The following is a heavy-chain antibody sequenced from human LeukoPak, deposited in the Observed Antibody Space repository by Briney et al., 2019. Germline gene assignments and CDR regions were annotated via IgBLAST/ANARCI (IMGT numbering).Heavy chain of an antibody. J-gene: IGHJ4*02. CDR3: ARRGCLGSCYSGFDY. V-gene: IGHV3-48*02. Sequence: GGSLRLSCAASGFTFSSYGMNWVRQAPGKGLEWVSYISTSSSTIYYADSVKGRFTISRDNAKNSLYLQMNSLRDEDTAVYYCARRGCLGSCYSGFDYWGQGTLVTVSS. CDR1: GFTFSSYG. D-gene: IGHD2-15*01. CDR2: ISTSSSTI.